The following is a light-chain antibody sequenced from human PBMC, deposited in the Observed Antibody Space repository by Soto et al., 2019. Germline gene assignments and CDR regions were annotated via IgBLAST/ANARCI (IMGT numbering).Light chain of an antibody. CDR3: QHYNSYSEA. Sequence: IQMTQSPSTLSASVGDRVTITCRASQSISVWLAWYQQKPGKAPKLLIYKASTLKSGVPSRFSGSGSGTEFTLTISSPQPDDFATYYCQHYNSYSEAFGQGAKVDI. CDR2: KAS. J-gene: IGKJ1*01. V-gene: IGKV1-5*03. CDR1: QSISVW.